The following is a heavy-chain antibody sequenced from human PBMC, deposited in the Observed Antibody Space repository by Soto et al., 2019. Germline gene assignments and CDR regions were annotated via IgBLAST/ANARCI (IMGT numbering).Heavy chain of an antibody. CDR3: ARDVMVTAMVMWYFDL. D-gene: IGHD2-21*02. J-gene: IGHJ2*01. CDR2: IWYDGSNK. V-gene: IGHV3-33*01. CDR1: GFTFSSYG. Sequence: QVQLVESGGGVVQPGRSLRLSCAASGFTFSSYGMHWVRQAPGKGLEWVAVIWYDGSNKYYADSVKGRFTISRDNSKNTLYRQMNSLRAEDTAVYYCARDVMVTAMVMWYFDLWGRGTLVTVS.